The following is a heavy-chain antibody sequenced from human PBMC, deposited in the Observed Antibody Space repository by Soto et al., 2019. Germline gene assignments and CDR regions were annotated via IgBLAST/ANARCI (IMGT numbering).Heavy chain of an antibody. Sequence: QVQLQESGPGLVKSSGTLSLTCAVSGASISSSNWWSWVRQPPGKGLEWIAEMYHSGSTNYNPSLKSRVTISVDKSKNQFSLQLTSVTAADTAVYYCARIAASGTEYFDYWGQGTLVTVSS. V-gene: IGHV4-4*02. D-gene: IGHD6-13*01. CDR1: GASISSSNW. CDR2: MYHSGST. J-gene: IGHJ4*02. CDR3: ARIAASGTEYFDY.